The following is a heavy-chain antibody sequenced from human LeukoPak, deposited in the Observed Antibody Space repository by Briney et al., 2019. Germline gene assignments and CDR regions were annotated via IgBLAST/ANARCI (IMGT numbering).Heavy chain of an antibody. CDR2: IRQDGGAK. Sequence: GGSLRLSCVASAFTFARHWMSWVRQAPGKPLEWVATIRQDGGAKYYLDSVKGRFIISKDNARNSLSLQMDSLRVEDTAVYYCARLPGEFTIYDYWGQGTLVTVSS. V-gene: IGHV3-7*01. J-gene: IGHJ4*02. D-gene: IGHD3-3*01. CDR1: AFTFARHW. CDR3: ARLPGEFTIYDY.